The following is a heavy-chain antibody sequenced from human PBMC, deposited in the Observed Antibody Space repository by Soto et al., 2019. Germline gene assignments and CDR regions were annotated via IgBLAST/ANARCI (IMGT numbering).Heavy chain of an antibody. D-gene: IGHD6-19*01. CDR2: MSSSSSTI. J-gene: IGHJ4*02. CDR3: ARVGGAVAFFDY. CDR1: GFTFSSYS. Sequence: AGSMRLSCAASGFTFSSYSMNCVRQAPGKGLEWVSYMSSSSSTIYYADSVKGRFTISRDNAKNSLCLQMNSLRDDDTAVYYCARVGGAVAFFDYWGQGTLVTVFS. V-gene: IGHV3-48*02.